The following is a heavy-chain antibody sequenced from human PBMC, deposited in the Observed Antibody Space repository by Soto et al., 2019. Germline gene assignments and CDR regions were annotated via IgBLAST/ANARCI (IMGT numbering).Heavy chain of an antibody. Sequence: SVKVSCKASGGTFSSYAISWVRQAPGQGLEWMGGIIPIFGTANYAQKFQGRVTITADESTSTAYMELSSLRSEDTAVYYCARGERGYSGYDSYYYYYYGMDVWGQGTTVTVSS. CDR1: GGTFSSYA. V-gene: IGHV1-69*13. J-gene: IGHJ6*02. D-gene: IGHD5-12*01. CDR3: ARGERGYSGYDSYYYYYYGMDV. CDR2: IIPIFGTA.